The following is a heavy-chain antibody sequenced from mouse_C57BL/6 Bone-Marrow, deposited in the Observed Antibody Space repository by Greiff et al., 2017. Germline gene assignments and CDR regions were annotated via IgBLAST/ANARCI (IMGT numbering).Heavy chain of an antibody. D-gene: IGHD1-1*01. V-gene: IGHV3-6*01. J-gene: IGHJ4*01. CDR2: ISYDGSN. Sequence: EVQLVESGPGLVKPSQSLSLTCSVTGYSITSGYYWNWIRQFPGNKLEWMGYISYDGSNNYNPSLKNRISITRDTSKNQFFLKLNSVTTEDTATYYCASLTTVVGGAMDYWGQGTSVTVSS. CDR3: ASLTTVVGGAMDY. CDR1: GYSITSGYY.